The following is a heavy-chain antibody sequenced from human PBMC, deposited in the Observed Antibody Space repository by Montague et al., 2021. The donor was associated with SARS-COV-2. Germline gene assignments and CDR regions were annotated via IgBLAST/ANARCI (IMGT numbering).Heavy chain of an antibody. J-gene: IGHJ4*02. D-gene: IGHD5-24*01. V-gene: IGHV4-59*13. CDR3: ARGDVEMATIKSGGPFYHFDY. CDR1: GGSISSYY. CDR2: IYYSGST. Sequence: SETLSLTCTVSGGSISSYYWSWNRQPPGKGLEWIGYIYYSGSTNYNPSLKSPVTISVDTSKNQFSLKLSSVTAADAAVYYCARGDVEMATIKSGGPFYHFDYWGQGTLVTVSS.